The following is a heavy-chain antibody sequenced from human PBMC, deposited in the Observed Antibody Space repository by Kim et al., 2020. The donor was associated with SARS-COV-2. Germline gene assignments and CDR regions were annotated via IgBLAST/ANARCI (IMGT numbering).Heavy chain of an antibody. D-gene: IGHD2-21*02. CDR3: ARGGEAAADRGPKPYCGGDCYFDY. V-gene: IGHV4-34*01. CDR2: INHSGST. CDR1: GGSFSGYY. Sequence: SETLSLTCAVYGGSFSGYYWSWIRQPPGKGLEWIGEINHSGSTNYNPSLKSRVTISVDTSKNQFSLKLSSVTAADTAVYYCARGGEAAADRGPKPYCGGDCYFDYWGQGTLVTVSS. J-gene: IGHJ4*02.